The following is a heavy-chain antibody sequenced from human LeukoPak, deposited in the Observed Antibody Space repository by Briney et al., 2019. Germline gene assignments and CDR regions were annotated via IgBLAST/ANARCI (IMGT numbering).Heavy chain of an antibody. Sequence: SETLSLTCAVYSGSFSGYYWSWIRQPPGKGLEWIGEINHSGSTNYNPSLKSRVTISVDTSKNQFSLKLSSVTAADTAVYYCARGITVTDVEDYFDYWGKGTLVTVSS. V-gene: IGHV4-34*01. CDR2: INHSGST. J-gene: IGHJ4*02. CDR3: ARGITVTDVEDYFDY. D-gene: IGHD4-11*01. CDR1: SGSFSGYY.